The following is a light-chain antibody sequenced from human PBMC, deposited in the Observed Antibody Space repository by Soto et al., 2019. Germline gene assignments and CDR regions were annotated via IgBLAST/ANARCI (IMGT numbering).Light chain of an antibody. CDR2: GDC. V-gene: IGKV3-20*01. CDR3: QQYGSAPLT. J-gene: IGKJ4*01. CDR1: QSVSSSY. Sequence: EIVLTQSPGTLSLSPGERATLSCRASQSVSSSYLAWYQQKPGQAPRLLIYGDCDRATGIPYVFNGSASSTNCSLTISRLEPEEVAVYYCQQYGSAPLTFGGGTKVDTK.